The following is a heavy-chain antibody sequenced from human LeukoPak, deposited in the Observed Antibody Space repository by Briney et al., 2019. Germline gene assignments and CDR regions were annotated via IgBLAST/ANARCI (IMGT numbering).Heavy chain of an antibody. CDR2: IYWDDDK. CDR3: AHRPNPPLLWFGELYFDWFDP. V-gene: IGHV2-5*02. CDR1: GFSLSTSGVD. J-gene: IGHJ5*02. Sequence: SGPTLVNPTQTLTLTCTFSGFSLSTSGVDVGWIRQPPGKALEWLALIYWDDDKRYSPSLKSRLTIAKDTSKNQVVLTMTNMDPVDTATYYCAHRPNPPLLWFGELYFDWFDPWGQGTLVTVSS. D-gene: IGHD3-10*01.